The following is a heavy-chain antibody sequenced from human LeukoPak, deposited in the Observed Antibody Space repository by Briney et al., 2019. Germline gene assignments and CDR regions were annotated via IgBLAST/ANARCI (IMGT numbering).Heavy chain of an antibody. J-gene: IGHJ5*02. Sequence: GESLRLSCAASGFTFSSYWMTWVRQAPGKGLEWVANIKQDGSEKYYVDSVKGRFTISRDNAENSLYLQMNGLRVDDTAVYYCASTYYYGVWFDPWGQGTLVTVSS. V-gene: IGHV3-7*01. D-gene: IGHD3-22*01. CDR3: ASTYYYGVWFDP. CDR2: IKQDGSEK. CDR1: GFTFSSYW.